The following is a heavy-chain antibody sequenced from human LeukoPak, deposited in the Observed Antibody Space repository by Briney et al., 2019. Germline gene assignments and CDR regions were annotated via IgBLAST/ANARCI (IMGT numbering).Heavy chain of an antibody. D-gene: IGHD2-15*01. J-gene: IGHJ6*02. CDR1: GFTFSSYA. CDR3: AKGQLVDYGMDV. Sequence: HPGRSLRLSCAASGFTFSSYAMHWVRQAPGKGLEWVAVMSYDGGHKYYADSVKGRFTISRDNSKNTLYLQMNSLRAEDTSVYYCAKGQLVDYGMDVWGQGTAVTVSS. V-gene: IGHV3-30*18. CDR2: MSYDGGHK.